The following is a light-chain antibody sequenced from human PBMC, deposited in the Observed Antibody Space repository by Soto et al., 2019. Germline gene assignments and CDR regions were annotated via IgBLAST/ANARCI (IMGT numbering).Light chain of an antibody. CDR2: SGS. J-gene: IGKJ2*01. V-gene: IGKV2-28*01. CDR1: QSLLHSNGYNY. Sequence: MTQSPLSLPVTPGEPASISCRSSQSLLHSNGYNYLDWYLQKPGQSPQLLIYSGSNRASGVPDRFSGSGSGTDFTLKISRVEAEDVGTYYCMQADPSLRTFGQGTKLEIK. CDR3: MQADPSLRT.